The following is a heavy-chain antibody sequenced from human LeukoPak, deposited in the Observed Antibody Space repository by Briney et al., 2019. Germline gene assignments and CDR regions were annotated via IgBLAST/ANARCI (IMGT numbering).Heavy chain of an antibody. D-gene: IGHD3-3*01. CDR2: IYTSGST. J-gene: IGHJ5*02. CDR3: ARDYGVWSGYYNWFDP. CDR1: GGSISSGSYY. Sequence: SETLSLTCTVSGGSISSGSYYWSWIRQPAGKGLEWIGHIYTSGSTNYNPSLKSRVTISVDTSKNQFSLKLSSVTAADTAEYYCARDYGVWSGYYNWFDPWGQGTLVTVSS. V-gene: IGHV4-61*09.